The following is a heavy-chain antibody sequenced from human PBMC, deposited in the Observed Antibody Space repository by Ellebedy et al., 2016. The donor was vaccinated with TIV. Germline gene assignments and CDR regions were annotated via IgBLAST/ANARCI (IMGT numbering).Heavy chain of an antibody. CDR1: GFTFSSYW. CDR2: IKQDGSKR. Sequence: PEGSLRLSCAASGFTFSSYWMSWVRQAPGKGLEWVANIKQDGSKRFYVDSVKGRITISRDNAKNSLYLQMNNLRAEDTAVYYCARDTLVGVTDSYFDYWGQGTLVTVSS. J-gene: IGHJ4*02. V-gene: IGHV3-7*03. CDR3: ARDTLVGVTDSYFDY. D-gene: IGHD1-26*01.